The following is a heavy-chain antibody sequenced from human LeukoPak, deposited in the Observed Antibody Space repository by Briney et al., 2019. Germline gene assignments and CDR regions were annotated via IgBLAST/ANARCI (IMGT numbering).Heavy chain of an antibody. CDR2: IIPILGIA. Sequence: ASVKVSCKASGGTFSSYAISWVRQAPGQGLEWMGRIIPILGIANYAQKFQGRVMITADKSTSTAYMELSSLRSEDTAVYYCASTMVRGVIRFDYWGQGTLVTVSS. D-gene: IGHD3-10*01. V-gene: IGHV1-69*04. J-gene: IGHJ4*02. CDR1: GGTFSSYA. CDR3: ASTMVRGVIRFDY.